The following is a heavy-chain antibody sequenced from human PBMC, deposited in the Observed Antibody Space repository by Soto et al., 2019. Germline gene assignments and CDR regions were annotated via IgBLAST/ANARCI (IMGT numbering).Heavy chain of an antibody. V-gene: IGHV1-3*01. Sequence: RASVKVSCKASGYTFTSNPMYWVRQAPGQRPEWMGVFNVGNGNTRYSQKFQGRVTMTRDTSATTAYMELSSLRSEDTAVYYFARDPPRVAATQGWFDPWGQGTRVTVS. D-gene: IGHD2-15*01. J-gene: IGHJ5*02. CDR1: GYTFTSNP. CDR3: ARDPPRVAATQGWFDP. CDR2: FNVGNGNT.